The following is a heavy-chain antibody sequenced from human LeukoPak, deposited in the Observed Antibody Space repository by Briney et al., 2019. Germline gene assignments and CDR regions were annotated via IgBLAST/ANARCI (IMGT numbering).Heavy chain of an antibody. CDR2: INAGNGKT. J-gene: IGHJ5*02. D-gene: IGHD3-9*01. Sequence: ASVKVSCKASGYTFTRYAMHWVRQAPGQRLEWMGWINAGNGKTKYSQKFQGRVTITRDTSASTAYMELSSLKSEDTAVYYCAREYYDILTGYSRTWFDPWGQGTLVTVSS. V-gene: IGHV1-3*01. CDR3: AREYYDILTGYSRTWFDP. CDR1: GYTFTRYA.